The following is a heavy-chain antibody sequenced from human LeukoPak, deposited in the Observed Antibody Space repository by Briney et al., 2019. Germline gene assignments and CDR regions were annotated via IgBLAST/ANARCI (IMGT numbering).Heavy chain of an antibody. D-gene: IGHD3-22*01. Sequence: GGSLRLSCAASGFTFSSYAMHWVRQAPGKGLEWVAVISYDGSNKYYADSVKGRFTISRDNSKNTLYLQMNSLRAEDTAVYYCARSYYDSSGYYRSIGYWGQGTLVTVSS. V-gene: IGHV3-30-3*01. CDR3: ARSYYDSSGYYRSIGY. J-gene: IGHJ4*02. CDR2: ISYDGSNK. CDR1: GFTFSSYA.